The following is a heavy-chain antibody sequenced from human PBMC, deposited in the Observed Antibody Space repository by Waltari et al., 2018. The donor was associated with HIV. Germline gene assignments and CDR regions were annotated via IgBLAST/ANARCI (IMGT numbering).Heavy chain of an antibody. D-gene: IGHD3-10*01. J-gene: IGHJ4*02. CDR2: IKSKSDGGTK. V-gene: IGHV3-15*01. Sequence: EVQLVESGGGLVKPGGSLRLSCAASGFIFSNAWMSWVRQAPGKGLGWVGRIKSKSDGGTKDYAAPVKGRFTISRDDSKNTLYLQMNTLKTEDTAVYYCTTGAEDLWRVYWGQGNLVTVSS. CDR3: TTGAEDLWRVY. CDR1: GFIFSNAW.